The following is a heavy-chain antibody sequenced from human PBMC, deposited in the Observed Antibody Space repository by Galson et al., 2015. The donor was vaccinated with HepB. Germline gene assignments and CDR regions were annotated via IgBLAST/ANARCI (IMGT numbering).Heavy chain of an antibody. CDR3: TLYSNYWRFDY. Sequence: SLRLSCAASGFAFSSYGMHWVRQAPGKGLEWVAVVSYDGSSNYYADSVKGRFTISRDNSKNTLYLQMNSLRAEDTAVYYCTLYSNYWRFDYWGQGTLVTVSS. J-gene: IGHJ4*02. D-gene: IGHD6-13*01. V-gene: IGHV3-30*03. CDR2: VSYDGSSN. CDR1: GFAFSSYG.